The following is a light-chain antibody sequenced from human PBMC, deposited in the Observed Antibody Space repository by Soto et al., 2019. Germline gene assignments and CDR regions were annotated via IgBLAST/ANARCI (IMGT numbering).Light chain of an antibody. CDR2: RNN. J-gene: IGLJ2*01. CDR1: SSNIGSNY. V-gene: IGLV1-47*01. Sequence: QSVRTHPPSASGTHGQRVTISCSGSSSNIGSNYVYWYQQLPGTAHKLLIYRNNQRPSGVPDRFSGSKSGTSASLAISGLRSEDEADYYCAAWDDSLSGHGVFGGGTK. CDR3: AAWDDSLSGHGV.